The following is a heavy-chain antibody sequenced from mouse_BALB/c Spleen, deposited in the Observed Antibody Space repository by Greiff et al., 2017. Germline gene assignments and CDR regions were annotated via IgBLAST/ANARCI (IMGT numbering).Heavy chain of an antibody. CDR1: GFNIKDYY. D-gene: IGHD1-2*01. CDR3: ASVGNLATATKCAY. Sequence: VQLKESGAELVRPGALVKLSCKASGFNIKDYYMHWVKQRPEQGLEWIGWIDPENGNTIYDPKFQGKASITADTSSNTAYLQLSSLTSEDTAVYYCASVGNLATATKCAYWGQESLVTVSA. J-gene: IGHJ3*01. CDR2: IDPENGNT. V-gene: IGHV14-1*02.